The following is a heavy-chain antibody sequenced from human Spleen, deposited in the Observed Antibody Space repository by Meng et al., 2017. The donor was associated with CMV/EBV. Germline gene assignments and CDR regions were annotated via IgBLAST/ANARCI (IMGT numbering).Heavy chain of an antibody. CDR2: INHSGST. CDR1: GGSFSGYY. V-gene: IGHV4-34*01. D-gene: IGHD1-1*01. CDR3: ARDRTGLDNWNDVYYYGMDV. Sequence: GSLRLSCAVYGGSFSGYYWSWIRQPPGKGLEWIGEINHSGSTNFNPSSRGRLTISIDTSENQFSLTLTSVTAADTAIYYCARDRTGLDNWNDVYYYGMDVWGQGTTVTVSS. J-gene: IGHJ6*02.